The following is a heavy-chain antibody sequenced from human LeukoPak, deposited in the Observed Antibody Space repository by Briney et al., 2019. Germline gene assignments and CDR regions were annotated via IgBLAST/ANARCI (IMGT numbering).Heavy chain of an antibody. Sequence: PSETLSLTCTVSGGSISSYYWSWIRQPPGKGLEWIGFLYHSGSTYYNPSLKSRVTISVDRSKNQFSLKLSSVTAADTAVYYCARGDYYDSSVAAFDIWGQGTMVTVSS. J-gene: IGHJ3*02. D-gene: IGHD3-22*01. CDR3: ARGDYYDSSVAAFDI. V-gene: IGHV4-59*12. CDR1: GGSISSYY. CDR2: LYHSGST.